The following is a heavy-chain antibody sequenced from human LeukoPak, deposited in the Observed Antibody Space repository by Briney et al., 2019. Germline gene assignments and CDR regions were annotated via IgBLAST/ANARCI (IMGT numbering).Heavy chain of an antibody. CDR1: GFTFSSYD. V-gene: IGHV3-13*01. J-gene: IGHJ4*02. CDR2: MTTAGDT. CDR3: ARESCSGTSCYLYDF. Sequence: TGGSLRLSCAASGFTFSSYDMHWVRQAPGKGLEWVSVMTTAGDTYCPDSVKGRFTISRENAKNSLYLQMNSLRAGDTAVYYCARESCSGTSCYLYDFWGQGTLVTVSS. D-gene: IGHD2-2*01.